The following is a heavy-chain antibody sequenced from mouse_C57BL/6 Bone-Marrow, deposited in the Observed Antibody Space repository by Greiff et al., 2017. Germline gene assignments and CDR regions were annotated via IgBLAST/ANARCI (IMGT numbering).Heavy chain of an antibody. D-gene: IGHD3-2*02. V-gene: IGHV5-2*01. CDR1: DYEFPSHD. CDR3: ARQLRLRAYFDY. Sequence: EVKLVESGGGLVQPGESLKLSCESNDYEFPSHDMSWVRQTPEKRLELVAAIHTDGGSTYYPDTMERRFIFSVENTKKTLYLQMSSLRSEDTAVXYCARQLRLRAYFDYWGQGTTLTVSS. CDR2: IHTDGGST. J-gene: IGHJ2*01.